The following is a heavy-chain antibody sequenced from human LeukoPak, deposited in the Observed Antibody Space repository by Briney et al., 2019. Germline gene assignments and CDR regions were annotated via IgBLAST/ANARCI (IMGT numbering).Heavy chain of an antibody. D-gene: IGHD2-15*01. Sequence: GGSLRLSCEASGFTFSAYAMTWVRQAPGKGLEWVSSIGSDGKTHYSESVKGRFAISRDNSKSMLFLQLNSLRAEDTAVYYCALGGTYKTPDFWGQGTLVTVSS. CDR1: GFTFSAYA. CDR3: ALGGTYKTPDF. CDR2: IGSDGKT. V-gene: IGHV3-23*01. J-gene: IGHJ4*02.